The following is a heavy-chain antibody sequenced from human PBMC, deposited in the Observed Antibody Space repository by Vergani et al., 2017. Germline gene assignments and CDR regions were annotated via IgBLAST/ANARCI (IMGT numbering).Heavy chain of an antibody. V-gene: IGHV4-34*01. J-gene: IGHJ4*02. CDR3: ARYIDY. CDR1: GGSFSGYY. Sequence: QVQLQQWGAGLLKPSETLSLTCAVYGGSFSGYYWSWIRQPPGKGLEWIGYVYYSGNTYYNPSLKSRVTISLDTSKNQFSLKLSSVTAADTAVYYCARYIDYWGQGTLVTVSS. CDR2: VYYSGNT.